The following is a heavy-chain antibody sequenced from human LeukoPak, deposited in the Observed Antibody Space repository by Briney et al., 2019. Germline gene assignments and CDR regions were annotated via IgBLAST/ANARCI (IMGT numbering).Heavy chain of an antibody. CDR2: ISGNGGRT. D-gene: IGHD5-18*01. J-gene: IGHJ5*02. V-gene: IGHV3-23*01. Sequence: ESGGSLRLSCAASGFTFSSYAMSWVCQAPGKGLEWVSVISGNGGRTYYADSVKGRFTISRDNSKNTLYLQMNSLRAEDTAVYYCAKVRDLDTVLGRFDNWGQGTLVTVSS. CDR1: GFTFSSYA. CDR3: AKVRDLDTVLGRFDN.